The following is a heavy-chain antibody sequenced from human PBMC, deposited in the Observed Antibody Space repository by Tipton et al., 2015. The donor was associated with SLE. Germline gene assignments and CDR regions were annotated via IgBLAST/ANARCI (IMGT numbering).Heavy chain of an antibody. D-gene: IGHD6-13*01. CDR2: ISSSSSYI. CDR1: GFTFSSYS. CDR3: ARVIAAAGVEYFDY. V-gene: IGHV3-21*01. J-gene: IGHJ4*02. Sequence: SLRLSCAASGFTFSSYSMNWVRQAPGKGLEWVSSISSSSSYIYYADSVKGRFTISRDNAKNSLYLQMNSLRAEDTAVYYCARVIAAAGVEYFDYWGQGTLVTVSS.